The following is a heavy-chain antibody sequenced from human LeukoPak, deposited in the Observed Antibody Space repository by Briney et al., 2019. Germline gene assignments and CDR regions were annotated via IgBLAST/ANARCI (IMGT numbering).Heavy chain of an antibody. J-gene: IGHJ4*02. CDR1: GGSISSSSYY. CDR3: ARAPLYGSGYCEIDY. Sequence: SETLSLTCTVSGGSISSSSYYWGWIRQPPGKGLEWIGSIYYSGSTYYNPSLKSRVTISVDTSKNQFSLKLSSVTAADTAVYYCARAPLYGSGYCEIDYWGQGTLVTVSS. CDR2: IYYSGST. V-gene: IGHV4-39*07. D-gene: IGHD3-22*01.